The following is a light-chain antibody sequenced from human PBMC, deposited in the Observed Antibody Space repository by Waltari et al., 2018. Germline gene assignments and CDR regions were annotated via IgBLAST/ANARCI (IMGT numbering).Light chain of an antibody. V-gene: IGKV1-5*03. J-gene: IGKJ2*01. CDR1: QSISSW. CDR2: KAS. CDR3: QHYNTYPYT. Sequence: DIQMTQSPSTLSASVGDRVTIPCRASQSISSWLALDQQKPGKAPKVLIYKASSLESGVPSRFSGSGSGTEFTLTISSLQPDDFATYYCQHYNTYPYTFGQGTKLEIK.